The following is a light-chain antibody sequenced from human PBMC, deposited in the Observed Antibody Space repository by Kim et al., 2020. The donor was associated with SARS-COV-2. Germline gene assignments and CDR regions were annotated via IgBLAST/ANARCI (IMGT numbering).Light chain of an antibody. Sequence: AIELTQSPPSVSASIGDRVTITCRASQDIRIRLVWYQQIPGKAPKLLIYAASTLQSGVPSRFSGSGYGTDFTLTISSLQSEDFATYYCQQGHSYPLTFGGGTKVDIK. CDR1: QDIRIR. CDR2: AAS. CDR3: QQGHSYPLT. J-gene: IGKJ4*01. V-gene: IGKV1-8*01.